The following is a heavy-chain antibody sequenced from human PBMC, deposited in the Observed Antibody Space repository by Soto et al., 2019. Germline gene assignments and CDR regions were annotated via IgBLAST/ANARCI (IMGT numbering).Heavy chain of an antibody. J-gene: IGHJ4*02. Sequence: PSETLSLTCTVAAGSISSSSYYWGWIRQPPGKGLEWIGSIYYSGSTYYNPSLKSRVTISVDTSTNQFSLKLSSVAAADAAAYPCASQIRLGELSHQKRGFFWGPGTLVNVSS. D-gene: IGHD3-16*02. V-gene: IGHV4-39*01. CDR1: AGSISSSSYY. CDR2: IYYSGST. CDR3: ASQIRLGELSHQKRGFF.